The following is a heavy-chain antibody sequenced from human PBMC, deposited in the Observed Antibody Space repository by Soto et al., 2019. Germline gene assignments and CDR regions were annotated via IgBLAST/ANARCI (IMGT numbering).Heavy chain of an antibody. D-gene: IGHD3-22*01. Sequence: QVQLQQWGAGLLKPSETLSLTCAVYGGSFSGYYWSWIRQPPGKGLEWIGEINHSGSTNYNPSLKSRVTISVDTSKNQFSLKLSSVTAADTAVYYCAREGYYYDSSGPGKGWPYFDYWGQGTLVTVSS. CDR3: AREGYYYDSSGPGKGWPYFDY. CDR2: INHSGST. V-gene: IGHV4-34*01. CDR1: GGSFSGYY. J-gene: IGHJ4*02.